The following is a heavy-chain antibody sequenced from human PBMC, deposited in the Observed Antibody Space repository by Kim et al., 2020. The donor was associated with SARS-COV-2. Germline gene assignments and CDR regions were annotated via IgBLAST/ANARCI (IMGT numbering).Heavy chain of an antibody. CDR3: ARDEAVVVVVAATLGFDP. Sequence: TSGVTISVDTSKNQFSLKLSSVTAADTAVYYCARDEAVVVVVAATLGFDPWGQGTLVTVSS. V-gene: IGHV4-39*07. J-gene: IGHJ5*02. D-gene: IGHD2-15*01.